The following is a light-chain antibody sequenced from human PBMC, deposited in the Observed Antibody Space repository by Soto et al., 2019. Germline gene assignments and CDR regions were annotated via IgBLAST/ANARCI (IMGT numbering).Light chain of an antibody. Sequence: EIVLTQSPGTLSLSPGERATHSCRASQSISSSYLAWYQQKPGQAPRLLIYDASSRATGNPDRFSGSGSGTDFTLTISRLEPEDFAVYYCQQYGSSPYTFGQGTKLEIK. CDR3: QQYGSSPYT. V-gene: IGKV3-20*01. J-gene: IGKJ2*01. CDR1: QSISSSY. CDR2: DAS.